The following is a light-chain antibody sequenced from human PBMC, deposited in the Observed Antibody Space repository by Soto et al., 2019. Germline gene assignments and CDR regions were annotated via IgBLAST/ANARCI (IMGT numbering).Light chain of an antibody. Sequence: QAVLTHPAPVSGAPGQTFTIPWDGTSSDVGYHTYVSWYQQHPGKAPKLLIYEVTSRPSGVSGRLSASKTGNTASLAISWLQAEDEADYYCHTDSATSRSHVLGAGTKLTV. CDR2: EVT. CDR1: SSDVGYHTY. J-gene: IGLJ1*01. V-gene: IGLV2-14*01. CDR3: HTDSATSRSHV.